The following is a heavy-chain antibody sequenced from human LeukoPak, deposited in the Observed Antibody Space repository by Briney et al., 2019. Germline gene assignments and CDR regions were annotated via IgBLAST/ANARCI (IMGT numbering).Heavy chain of an antibody. CDR1: GGSISSYY. Sequence: PSETLSLTCTVSGGSISSYYWSWIRQPPGKGLEWIGYIYYSGSTNYNPSLKSRVTISVDTSKNQFSLKLSSVTAADTAVYYCARGTTAKGFDPWGQGTLVTVSS. CDR3: ARGTTAKGFDP. V-gene: IGHV4-59*12. J-gene: IGHJ5*02. CDR2: IYYSGST. D-gene: IGHD4-11*01.